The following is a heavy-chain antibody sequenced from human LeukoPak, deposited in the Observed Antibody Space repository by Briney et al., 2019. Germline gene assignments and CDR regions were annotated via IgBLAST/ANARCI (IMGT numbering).Heavy chain of an antibody. CDR1: GGSFSGYY. V-gene: IGHV4-34*01. CDR3: ARGERPVTMIVVVINNPPYFDY. Sequence: PSETLSLTCAVYGGSFSGYYWSWIRQPQGKGLEWIGEINHSGSTNYNPSLKSRVTISVDTSKNQFSLKLSSVTAADTAVYYCARGERPVTMIVVVINNPPYFDYWGQGTLVTVSS. CDR2: INHSGST. J-gene: IGHJ4*02. D-gene: IGHD3-22*01.